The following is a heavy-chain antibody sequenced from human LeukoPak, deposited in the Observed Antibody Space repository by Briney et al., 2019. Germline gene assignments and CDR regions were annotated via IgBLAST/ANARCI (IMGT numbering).Heavy chain of an antibody. J-gene: IGHJ4*02. V-gene: IGHV4-4*07. CDR3: AREDSSSWGPFDY. Sequence: SETLSLTCTVSGGSISSYYWSWIRQPAGKGLEWIGRIYTSGSTDYNPSPKSRITMSIDTSKNHFSLKLSSVTAADTGVYFCAREDSSSWGPFDYWGQGTLVTVSS. D-gene: IGHD6-6*01. CDR2: IYTSGST. CDR1: GGSISSYY.